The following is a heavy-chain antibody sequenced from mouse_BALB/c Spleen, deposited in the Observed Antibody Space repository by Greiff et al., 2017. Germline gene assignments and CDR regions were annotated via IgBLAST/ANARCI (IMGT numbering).Heavy chain of an antibody. CDR2: ISDGGSYT. CDR1: GFTFSDYY. Sequence: EVKVVEPGGGLVKPGGSLKLSCAASGFTFSDYYMYWVRQTPEKRLEWVATISDGGSYTYYPDSVKGRFTISRDNAKNNLYLQMSSLKSEDTAMYYCARTGDYGSRNYFDYWGQGTTLTVSS. D-gene: IGHD1-1*01. V-gene: IGHV5-4*02. J-gene: IGHJ2*01. CDR3: ARTGDYGSRNYFDY.